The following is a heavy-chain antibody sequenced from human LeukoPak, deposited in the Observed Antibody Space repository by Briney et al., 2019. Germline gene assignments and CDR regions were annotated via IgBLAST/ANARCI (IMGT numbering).Heavy chain of an antibody. Sequence: SETLSLTCAVYGGSFGGYYWSWIRQPPGKGLEWIGEINHSGSTNYNPSLKSRVTISVDTSKNQFSLKLSSVTAADTAVYYCARIRGYSYGYLYYFDYWGQGTLVTVSS. CDR2: INHSGST. CDR3: ARIRGYSYGYLYYFDY. CDR1: GGSFGGYY. J-gene: IGHJ4*02. V-gene: IGHV4-34*01. D-gene: IGHD5-18*01.